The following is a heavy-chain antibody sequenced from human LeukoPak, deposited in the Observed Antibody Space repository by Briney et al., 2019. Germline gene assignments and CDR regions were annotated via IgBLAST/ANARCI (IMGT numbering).Heavy chain of an antibody. CDR1: GGSFSGYY. V-gene: IGHV4-34*01. J-gene: IGHJ5*01. Sequence: SETLSLTCAVYGGSFSGYYWSWIRQPPGKGLEWIGEINHSGSTNYNPSLKSRVTISVDTSKNQFSLKLGSVTAADTAVYYWARRGVPGNWFGPWGPGTLVTVSS. CDR3: ARRGVPGNWFGP. CDR2: INHSGST. D-gene: IGHD3-10*01.